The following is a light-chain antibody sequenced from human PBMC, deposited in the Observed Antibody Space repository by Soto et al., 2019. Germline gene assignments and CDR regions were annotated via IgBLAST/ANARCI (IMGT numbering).Light chain of an antibody. V-gene: IGKV3-11*01. CDR3: KQRSNWPPT. J-gene: IGKJ3*01. Sequence: EIVLTQSPATLSLSPGERATLSCRASQSVSSYLAWYQQKPGQAPRLLIYDASNRATGIPARFSGSGSGTDFTLTNSSLEPEDFAVYYCKQRSNWPPTFGPGTKVDIK. CDR2: DAS. CDR1: QSVSSY.